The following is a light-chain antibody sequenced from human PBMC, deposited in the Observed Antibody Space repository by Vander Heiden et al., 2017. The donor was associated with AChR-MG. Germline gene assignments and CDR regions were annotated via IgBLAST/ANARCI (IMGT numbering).Light chain of an antibody. V-gene: IGKV1-39*01. CDR3: QQSYDIPFT. J-gene: IGKJ5*01. Sequence: DIQMTQSPSSLSASIGDRVTITCRTSQTIRFYLNWYQQRPGKVPQLLIYGVSTLQSGVPSRFSGSGSGTDFTLTINSLQLEDFATYFCQQSYDIPFTFGQRTRLEIK. CDR2: GVS. CDR1: QTIRFY.